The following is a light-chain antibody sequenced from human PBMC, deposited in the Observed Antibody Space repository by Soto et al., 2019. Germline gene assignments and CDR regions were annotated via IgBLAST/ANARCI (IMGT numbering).Light chain of an antibody. CDR3: QSYDSSLSGWV. V-gene: IGLV1-40*01. CDR1: SSNIGAGYD. CDR2: GNS. J-gene: IGLJ3*02. Sequence: QSVLTQPPSVSGAPGQRVTISCTRSSSNIGAGYDVHWYQQLPGTAPKLLIYGNSNRPSGVPDRFSGAKSGTSACLAITGLQAEDEADYYSQSYDSSLSGWVFGGGTKLTVL.